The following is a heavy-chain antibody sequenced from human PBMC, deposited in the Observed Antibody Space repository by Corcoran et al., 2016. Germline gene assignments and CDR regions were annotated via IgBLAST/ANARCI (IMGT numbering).Heavy chain of an antibody. V-gene: IGHV3-30*18. Sequence: QVQLVESGGGVVQPGRSLRLSCAASGFTFSSYGMHWVRQAPGKGLEWVAVISYDGSNKYYVDSVKGRFTISRDNSKNTLYLQMNSLRAEDTAVYYCAKDDYGGKADWGQGTLVTVSS. D-gene: IGHD4-17*01. CDR1: GFTFSSYG. J-gene: IGHJ4*02. CDR2: ISYDGSNK. CDR3: AKDDYGGKAD.